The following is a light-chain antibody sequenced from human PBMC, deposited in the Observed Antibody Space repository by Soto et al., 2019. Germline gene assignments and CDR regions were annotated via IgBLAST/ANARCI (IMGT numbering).Light chain of an antibody. Sequence: DIQMTQSPSSLSASIGDRVTISCRASPGISNDLAWYQQKPGKVPYLLIYAASTSHSGVPSRFRGSGSGTKFTLTISSLQPEDVATYYCQNNNTSPLTFGQGTKVDIK. V-gene: IGKV1-27*01. CDR1: PGISND. CDR2: AAS. CDR3: QNNNTSPLT. J-gene: IGKJ1*01.